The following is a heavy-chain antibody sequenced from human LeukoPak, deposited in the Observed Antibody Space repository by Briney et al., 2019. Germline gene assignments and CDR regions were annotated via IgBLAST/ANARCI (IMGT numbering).Heavy chain of an antibody. Sequence: GESLKISCKTSGYRFTNDWIGWVRQMPGKGLEWMGIIYPRDSTTRYSPAFEGQVTISVDKSITTAYLQWSSLKASDTAMYYCARPKYGGYGSGVYYWGQGTLVTVSS. CDR3: ARPKYGGYGSGVYY. CDR1: GYRFTNDW. J-gene: IGHJ4*02. D-gene: IGHD5-12*01. CDR2: IYPRDSTT. V-gene: IGHV5-51*01.